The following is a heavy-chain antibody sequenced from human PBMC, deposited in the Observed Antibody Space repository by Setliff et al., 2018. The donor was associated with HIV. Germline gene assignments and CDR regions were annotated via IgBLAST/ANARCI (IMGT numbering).Heavy chain of an antibody. J-gene: IGHJ5*02. CDR1: GGSIRSHY. Sequence: PSETLSLTCTASGGSIRSHYWSWIRQPPGKRLEWIGYIYYSGSTNYNPSLKSRVTISVDTAKNQFSLKLSSVTAADTAVYYCARLRGSYDFSNWFDPWGQGTQVTVSS. D-gene: IGHD3-3*01. CDR3: ARLRGSYDFSNWFDP. CDR2: IYYSGST. V-gene: IGHV4-59*11.